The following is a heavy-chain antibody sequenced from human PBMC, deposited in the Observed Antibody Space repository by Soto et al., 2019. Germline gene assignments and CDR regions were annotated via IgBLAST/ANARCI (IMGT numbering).Heavy chain of an antibody. CDR2: IYPGDSDT. V-gene: IGHV5-51*01. D-gene: IGHD4-17*01. Sequence: EVQLVQSGAEVKKPGESLKISCKGSGYSFTSYWIGWVRQMPGKGLEWMGIIYPGDSDTRYSPSFQGQVTISADKSISTAYLQWSSLKASDTAMYYCARQTDDYGYYACLDIWGQGTMVTVSS. CDR1: GYSFTSYW. J-gene: IGHJ3*02. CDR3: ARQTDDYGYYACLDI.